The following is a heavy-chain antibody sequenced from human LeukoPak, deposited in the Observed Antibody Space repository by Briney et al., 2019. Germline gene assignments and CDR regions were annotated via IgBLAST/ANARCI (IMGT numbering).Heavy chain of an antibody. J-gene: IGHJ4*02. CDR1: GFTFSSYW. Sequence: GGSLRLSCAASGFTFSSYWMHWVRQAPGKGLVWVSRINSDGSSTSYADSVKGRFTISRDNAKNTLYLQMNSLRAEDTAVYYCARAKGPYYDSSGEDQYFDYWGQGTLVTVSS. V-gene: IGHV3-74*01. CDR2: INSDGSST. D-gene: IGHD3-22*01. CDR3: ARAKGPYYDSSGEDQYFDY.